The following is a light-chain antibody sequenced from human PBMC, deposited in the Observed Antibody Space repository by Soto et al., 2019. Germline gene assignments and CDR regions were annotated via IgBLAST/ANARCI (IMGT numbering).Light chain of an antibody. CDR3: QQRSNWPWT. V-gene: IGKV3D-20*02. J-gene: IGKJ1*01. Sequence: IVLTQSPGTLSLSPGDGATLSCRASQSVTSSYLAWYQQNPGQAPRLLIYGASKRATGIPDRFFGSGSGTDFTLTISRLEPEDFAVYYCQQRSNWPWTFGQGTKVDIK. CDR2: GAS. CDR1: QSVTSSY.